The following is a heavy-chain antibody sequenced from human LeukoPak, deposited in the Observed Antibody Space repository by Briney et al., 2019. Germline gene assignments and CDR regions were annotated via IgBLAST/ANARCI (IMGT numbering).Heavy chain of an antibody. Sequence: KPSETLSLTCTVSGGSISSYYWSWIRQPPGKGLEWIGYIYYSGSTNYNPSLKSRVTISVDTSKNQFSLKLSSVTAADTAVYYCARARLYCSSTSCYVDYFDYWGQGTLVTVSS. CDR2: IYYSGST. D-gene: IGHD2-2*01. V-gene: IGHV4-59*01. CDR3: ARARLYCSSTSCYVDYFDY. J-gene: IGHJ4*02. CDR1: GGSISSYY.